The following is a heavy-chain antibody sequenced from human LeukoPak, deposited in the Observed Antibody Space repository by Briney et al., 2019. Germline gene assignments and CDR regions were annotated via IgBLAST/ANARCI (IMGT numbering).Heavy chain of an antibody. D-gene: IGHD3-10*01. CDR1: GYRFTSYW. Sequence: GESLKISCKGSGYRFTSYWSGCGRQIPGKGLWGMGIIYPGDSDTRYSPYVRGPAPISADKSISSAYLQGSSLKAPDRAMYYWPRTPYYGSGRGYMDVWGKGTTVTTSS. CDR2: IYPGDSDT. J-gene: IGHJ6*03. CDR3: PRTPYYGSGRGYMDV. V-gene: IGHV5-51*01.